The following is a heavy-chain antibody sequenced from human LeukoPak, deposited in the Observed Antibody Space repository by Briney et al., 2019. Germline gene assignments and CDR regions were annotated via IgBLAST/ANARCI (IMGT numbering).Heavy chain of an antibody. CDR2: IIPIFGTA. V-gene: IGHV1-69*13. D-gene: IGHD4-17*01. Sequence: GASVKVSCKASGGTFSSYAISWVRQAPGQGLEWMGGIIPIFGTANYAQKFQDRVTITADESTSTAYMELSSLRSEDTAVYYCARGGSTTVTTFIDYWGQGTLVTVSS. CDR3: ARGGSTTVTTFIDY. CDR1: GGTFSSYA. J-gene: IGHJ4*02.